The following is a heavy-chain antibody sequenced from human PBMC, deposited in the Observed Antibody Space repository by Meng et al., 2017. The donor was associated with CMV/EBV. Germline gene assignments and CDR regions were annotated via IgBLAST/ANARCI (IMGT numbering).Heavy chain of an antibody. J-gene: IGHJ6*02. CDR1: GGSISSGGYY. V-gene: IGHV4-31*03. CDR3: ARDYCGGDCYSSQYYYGMDV. CDR2: IYYSGST. Sequence: SETLSLTCTVSGGSISSGGYYWSWIRQHPGKGLEWIGYIYYSGSTYYNPSLKSRVTISVDTSKNQFSLKLSSVTAADTAVYYCARDYCGGDCYSSQYYYGMDVWGQGTTVTVSS. D-gene: IGHD2-21*01.